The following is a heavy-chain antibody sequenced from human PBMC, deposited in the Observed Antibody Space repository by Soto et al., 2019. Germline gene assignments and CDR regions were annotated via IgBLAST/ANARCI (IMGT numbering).Heavy chain of an antibody. D-gene: IGHD2-2*01. CDR2: IYYSGST. CDR1: GGSISSGGYY. CDR3: ARGLRYCSSTSCLKNTAMVPPGFDY. V-gene: IGHV4-31*02. J-gene: IGHJ4*02. Sequence: PSETLSLTXTVSGGSISSGGYYWSWIRQHPGKGLEWIGYIYYSGSTYYNPSLKSRVTISVDTSKNQFSLKLSSVTAADTAVYYCARGLRYCSSTSCLKNTAMVPPGFDYWGQGTLVTVS.